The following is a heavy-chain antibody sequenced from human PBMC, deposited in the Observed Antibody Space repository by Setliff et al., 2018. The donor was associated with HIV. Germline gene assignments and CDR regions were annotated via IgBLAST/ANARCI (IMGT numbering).Heavy chain of an antibody. Sequence: SETLSLTCPVSGGSISSYYWSWIRQPAGKGLEWIGHIYTSGSTNYNPSLKSRVTISVDTSKNQFSLKLSSVTAFDTAVYYCAKTVVGDSYALPNDAFDIWGQGTMVTVS. J-gene: IGHJ3*02. CDR1: GGSISSYY. D-gene: IGHD3-16*01. CDR3: AKTVVGDSYALPNDAFDI. CDR2: IYTSGST. V-gene: IGHV4-4*07.